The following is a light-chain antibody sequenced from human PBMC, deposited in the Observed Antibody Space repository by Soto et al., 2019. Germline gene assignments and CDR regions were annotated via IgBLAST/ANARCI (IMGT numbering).Light chain of an antibody. CDR1: QSVSSY. J-gene: IGKJ3*01. Sequence: EIVLTQSPATLSLSPGERATLSCRASQSVSSYLAWYQQKPGQAPRLLIYDASNRATGTPARFSGSGSGTDFTLTISSLEPEDFAVYYCQQRSNWPPLFTFGPGTKVEIK. CDR2: DAS. V-gene: IGKV3-11*01. CDR3: QQRSNWPPLFT.